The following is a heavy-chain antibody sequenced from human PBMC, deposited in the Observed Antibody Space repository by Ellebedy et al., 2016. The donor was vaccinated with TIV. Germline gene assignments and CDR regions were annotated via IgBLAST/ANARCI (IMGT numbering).Heavy chain of an antibody. CDR1: GGSISSINW. CDR2: IYHSGST. CDR3: ARVSLRGVIITVFDY. Sequence: SETLSLXCAVSGGSISSINWWCWVRQPPGKGLEWIGEIYHSGSTNYNPSLKSRVTISVDKSKNQFSLKLSSVTAADTAVYYCARVSLRGVIITVFDYWGQGTLVTVSS. D-gene: IGHD3-10*01. V-gene: IGHV4-4*02. J-gene: IGHJ4*02.